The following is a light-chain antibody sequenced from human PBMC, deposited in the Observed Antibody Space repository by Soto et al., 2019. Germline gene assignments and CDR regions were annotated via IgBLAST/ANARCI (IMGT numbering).Light chain of an antibody. CDR1: QSLNNN. CDR3: QQYNQWPPLT. J-gene: IGKJ3*01. CDR2: GTS. V-gene: IGKV3-15*01. Sequence: EIVMTQSPATLSVSPGERATLSCWASQSLNNNLAWYQQKPGQAPRLLIYGTSTRAPNIPARFSGSGSGTDFTLTISSLQSEDFAVYYCQQYNQWPPLTFGPGTRVDIK.